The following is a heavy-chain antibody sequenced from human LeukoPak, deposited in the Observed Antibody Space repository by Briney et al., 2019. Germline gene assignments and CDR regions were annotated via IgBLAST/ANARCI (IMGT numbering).Heavy chain of an antibody. Sequence: PGGSLRLSCATSGFTFRNYGMHWVRQAPGKGLEWVAIIYYDGSNQYYADSVKGRFTISRDNSKNTLYLQLNSLRAEDTAMYYCARDRDQSYFDYWGQGTLVTVSS. CDR1: GFTFRNYG. J-gene: IGHJ4*02. CDR2: IYYDGSNQ. V-gene: IGHV3-33*01. CDR3: ARDRDQSYFDY. D-gene: IGHD3-10*01.